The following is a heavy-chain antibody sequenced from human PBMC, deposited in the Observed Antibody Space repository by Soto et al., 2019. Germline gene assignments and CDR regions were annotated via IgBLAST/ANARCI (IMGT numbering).Heavy chain of an antibody. CDR1: GFSLSTSGVG. CDR2: IYWDDDK. Sequence: SGPTLVKPTQTLTLTCTFSGFSLSTSGVGVGWIRQPPGKALEWLALIYWDDDKRYSPSLKSRLTITKDTSKNQVVLTMTNMDPVDTATYYCAHSAPKWPIYYGSGSRIGYFDYWGQGTLVTVSS. V-gene: IGHV2-5*02. CDR3: AHSAPKWPIYYGSGSRIGYFDY. J-gene: IGHJ4*02. D-gene: IGHD3-10*01.